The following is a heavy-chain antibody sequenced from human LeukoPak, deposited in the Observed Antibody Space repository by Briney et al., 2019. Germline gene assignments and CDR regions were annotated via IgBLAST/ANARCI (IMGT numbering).Heavy chain of an antibody. CDR3: AKAGVGSPQVWGFFHY. D-gene: IGHD3-10*01. V-gene: IGHV3-30*18. Sequence: GGSLRLSCVASAFAFSSNWMSWVRQAPGKGLEWVAVVSNDGSEKYYGDSVKGRFTISRDYSKNTLYLQMNSLKPEDTAVYYCAKAGVGSPQVWGFFHYWGQGTLVTVSS. CDR1: AFAFSSNW. CDR2: VSNDGSEK. J-gene: IGHJ4*02.